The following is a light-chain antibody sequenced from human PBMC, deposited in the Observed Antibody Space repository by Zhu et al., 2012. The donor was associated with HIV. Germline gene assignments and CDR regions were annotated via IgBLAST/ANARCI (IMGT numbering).Light chain of an antibody. V-gene: IGKV3-20*01. CDR3: QHYVPSPMYT. Sequence: EIVLMQSPVTLSVSPGERATLSCRASQTVSRNYLAWYQQKPGQAPRLLIYGASRRVTGIPDRFSGSGSGTDFTLTISRLEPEDFAVYYCQHYVPSPMYTFGQGTKLEIK. CDR2: GAS. CDR1: QTVSRNY. J-gene: IGKJ2*01.